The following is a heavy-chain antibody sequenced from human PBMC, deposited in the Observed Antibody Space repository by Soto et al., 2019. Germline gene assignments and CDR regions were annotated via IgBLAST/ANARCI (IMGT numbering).Heavy chain of an antibody. CDR2: ISPYSGSR. CDR3: AREQYEFGDLYYVDY. CDR1: GYDFERFP. D-gene: IGHD4-17*01. V-gene: IGHV1-18*04. J-gene: IGHJ4*02. Sequence: QVQLVQSGGEVKSPGASVKVSCKASGYDFERFPISWVRQARGQGLEWMGLISPYSGSRYYAEKFQGRVTMTTDTSTSTAYMELRSLTSDDPAVYFCAREQYEFGDLYYVDYWGQGSLVTVSS.